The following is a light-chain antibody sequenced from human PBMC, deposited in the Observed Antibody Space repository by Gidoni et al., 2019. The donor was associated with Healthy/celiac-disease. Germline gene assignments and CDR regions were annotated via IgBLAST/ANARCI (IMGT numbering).Light chain of an antibody. Sequence: QSVLTQPPSVSGAPGQRVTISCTGSSSNIGAGYDVHWYQQLPGTAPKLLIYGNGNRPSGVTDRFSGSKSGTSASLAITGLQAEDEADYYCQSYDSSLSGVVFGGGTKLTVL. V-gene: IGLV1-40*01. CDR1: SSNIGAGYD. CDR3: QSYDSSLSGVV. J-gene: IGLJ2*01. CDR2: GNG.